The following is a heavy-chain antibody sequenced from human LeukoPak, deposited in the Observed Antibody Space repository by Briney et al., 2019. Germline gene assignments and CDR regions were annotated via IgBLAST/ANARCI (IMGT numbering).Heavy chain of an antibody. CDR2: TRSKPKSYAT. CDR3: VRVGIGHQFDDY. V-gene: IGHV3-72*01. Sequence: GGSLRLSCAASGFAFSDYYMDWVRQTPGTGLEWVGRTRSKPKSYATEYAASVRGRFTISRDDSKNSLDLQMNSLKVEDTAVYYCVRVGIGHQFDDYWGQGTLVTVSS. D-gene: IGHD3-9*01. J-gene: IGHJ4*02. CDR1: GFAFSDYY.